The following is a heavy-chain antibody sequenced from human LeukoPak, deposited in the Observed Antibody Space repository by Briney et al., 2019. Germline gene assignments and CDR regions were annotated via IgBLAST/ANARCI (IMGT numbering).Heavy chain of an antibody. D-gene: IGHD1-26*01. CDR3: AKRGAEVGTTVAPGDY. V-gene: IGHV3-23*01. CDR1: GFTFSSFA. CDR2: ISGSGDNT. Sequence: GGSLRLSCAASGFTFSSFAMNWVRQAPGKGLEWVSGISGSGDNTYYADSVKGQFTISRDNSKNTLYLQMNSLRAEDTAIYYCAKRGAEVGTTVAPGDYWGQGTLVTVSS. J-gene: IGHJ4*02.